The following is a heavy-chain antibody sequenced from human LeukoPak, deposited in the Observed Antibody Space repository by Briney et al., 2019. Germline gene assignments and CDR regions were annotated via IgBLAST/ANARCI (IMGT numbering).Heavy chain of an antibody. V-gene: IGHV3-30-3*01. CDR1: GFTFSSYA. CDR3: AREDVSSWYNVDY. CDR2: ISYDGSNK. Sequence: GGSLRLSCAASGFTFSSYAMHWVRQAPGKGLEWVAVISYDGSNKYYADSVKGRFTISRDNSKNTLYLQMNSLRAEDTAVYYCAREDVSSWYNVDYWGQGTLVTVSS. J-gene: IGHJ4*02. D-gene: IGHD6-13*01.